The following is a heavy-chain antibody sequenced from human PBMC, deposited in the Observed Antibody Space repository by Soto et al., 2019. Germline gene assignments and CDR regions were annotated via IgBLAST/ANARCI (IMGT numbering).Heavy chain of an antibody. CDR3: AREKGLRLEY. V-gene: IGHV3-30*04. Sequence: QVQLVESGGGAVQPGRSLRLSCTASGFTFGSIAMHWVRQAPGRGLEWVALTSYDGSNRYYADSVQGRFTISRDNSRNPLFLQMNSLGVEDKGVYLWAREKGLRLEYLGQGTLVTLSS. J-gene: IGHJ4*02. D-gene: IGHD3-22*01. CDR2: TSYDGSNR. CDR1: GFTFGSIA.